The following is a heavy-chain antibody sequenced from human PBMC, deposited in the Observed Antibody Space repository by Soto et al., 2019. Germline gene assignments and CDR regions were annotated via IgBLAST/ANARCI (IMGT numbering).Heavy chain of an antibody. CDR3: AREDSGSPSTLDY. CDR2: INPNSGGT. J-gene: IGHJ4*02. D-gene: IGHD1-26*01. Sequence: EASVKVSCKASGYTFTGYYMHWVRQAPGQGLEWMGWINPNSGGTNYAQKFQGWVTMTRDTSISTAYMELSRLRSDDTAVYYCAREDSGSPSTLDYWGQGTLVTVSS. CDR1: GYTFTGYY. V-gene: IGHV1-2*04.